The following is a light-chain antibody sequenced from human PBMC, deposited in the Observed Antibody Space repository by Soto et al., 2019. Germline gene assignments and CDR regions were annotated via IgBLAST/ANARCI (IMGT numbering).Light chain of an antibody. CDR1: QYINTR. V-gene: IGKV3-11*01. J-gene: IGKJ1*01. CDR2: QTS. CDR3: HQRQSWPRT. Sequence: EIWLTQSPATLSSFPGDRVTLCCRASQYINTRLAWYQHRPGQAPRLLIYQTSLRAAGIPARFSASGSGTDFTLTISDVQPEDFALYYCHQRQSWPRTFGQGTKVDI.